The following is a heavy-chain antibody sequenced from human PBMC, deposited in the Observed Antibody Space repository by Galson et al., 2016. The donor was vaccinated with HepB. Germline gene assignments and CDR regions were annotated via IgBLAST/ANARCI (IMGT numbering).Heavy chain of an antibody. CDR2: IHWNDDK. D-gene: IGHD3-10*01. J-gene: IGHJ4*02. CDR1: GFSLTTRGVG. CDR3: AHLSPFGPRDFDY. V-gene: IGHV2-5*01. Sequence: PALVKPTQTLTLTCSFSGFSLTTRGVGVGWIRQPPGKALECLALIHWNDDKRYSPSLKTRLTITKDTSKSEVVLTMTNMDPVDTATYYCAHLSPFGPRDFDYWGQGILVTVSS.